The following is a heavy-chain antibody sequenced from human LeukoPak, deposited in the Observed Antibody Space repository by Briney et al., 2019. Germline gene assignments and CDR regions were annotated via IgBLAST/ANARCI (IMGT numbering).Heavy chain of an antibody. CDR3: ARGRTVIGL. CDR2: TSPTGTDI. CDR1: GFSLSDWY. Sequence: GGSLRLSCAASGFSLSDWYMSWIRRAPGKGLEHVGYTSPTGTDISHGDSVKGRFTISRDNARNSLYLEMKSLTVDDTAVYLCARGRTVIGLWGQGTLVTVSS. J-gene: IGHJ4*02. V-gene: IGHV3-11*04. D-gene: IGHD3-22*01.